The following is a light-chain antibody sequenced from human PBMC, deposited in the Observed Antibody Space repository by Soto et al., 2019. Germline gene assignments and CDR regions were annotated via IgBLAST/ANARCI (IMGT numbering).Light chain of an antibody. CDR2: WAS. CDR1: ESVLYSSDNRNY. Sequence: DIVMTQSLDSLAVSLGERATINCKCGESVLYSSDNRNYLAWYQQKPGQHRKLLIYWASTRESGVPDRFSGSGSGTDFNLTISSLQAEDVAGYYCHQYYSTPLTCGQGTTVDIK. CDR3: HQYYSTPLT. V-gene: IGKV4-1*01. J-gene: IGKJ1*01.